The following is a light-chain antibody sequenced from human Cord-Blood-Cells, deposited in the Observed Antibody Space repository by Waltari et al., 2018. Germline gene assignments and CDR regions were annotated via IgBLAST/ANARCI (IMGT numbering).Light chain of an antibody. CDR3: QEYNSYSRT. CDR1: QSISSW. V-gene: IGKV1-5*03. Sequence: DIQMTQSPSTLSASVGVRVTITCRASQSISSWLAWYQQKPGKAPKLLINKASSLESGVPARFSGSGSGTEYTLTISSMQPDEFAAYYCQEYNSYSRTVGQGTKVEIK. J-gene: IGKJ1*01. CDR2: KAS.